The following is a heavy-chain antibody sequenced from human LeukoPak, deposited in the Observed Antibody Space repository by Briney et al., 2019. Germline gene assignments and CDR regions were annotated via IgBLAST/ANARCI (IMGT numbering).Heavy chain of an antibody. Sequence: GGSLRLSCAASGFTFINAWMSWVRQAPGKGLEWVGRIKSKTDGGTTDYAAPVKGRFTISRDDSKNTLYLQMNSLKTEDTAVYYCTTTPTAAGIDYWGQGTLVTVSS. CDR3: TTTPTAAGIDY. D-gene: IGHD6-13*01. J-gene: IGHJ4*02. V-gene: IGHV3-15*01. CDR2: IKSKTDGGTT. CDR1: GFTFINAW.